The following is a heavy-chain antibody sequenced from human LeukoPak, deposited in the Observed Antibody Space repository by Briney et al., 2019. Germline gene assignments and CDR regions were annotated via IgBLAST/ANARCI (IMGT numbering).Heavy chain of an antibody. CDR1: DGSFSGYY. J-gene: IGHJ4*02. CDR2: INHGGST. CDR3: ARGAPDLLRYFDWLLIYFDY. V-gene: IGHV4-34*01. D-gene: IGHD3-9*01. Sequence: SETLSLTCAVYDGSFSGYYWSWIRQPPGKGLEWIGEINHGGSTNYNPSLKSRVTISVDTSKNQFSLKLSSVTAADTAVYYCARGAPDLLRYFDWLLIYFDYWGQGTLVTVSS.